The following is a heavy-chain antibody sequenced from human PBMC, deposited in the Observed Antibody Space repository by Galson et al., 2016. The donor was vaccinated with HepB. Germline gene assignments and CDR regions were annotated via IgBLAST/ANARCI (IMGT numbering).Heavy chain of an antibody. Sequence: SLRLSCAASGFTFTSYWMSWVRQTPGKGLEWVANIKQDESEKYYVDSGKGRFTISRDNSKNTMFLHMNSLRAEDTAIYYCARFPFGKTYDYWGQGALVTVSS. CDR1: GFTFTSYW. V-gene: IGHV3-7*03. CDR2: IKQDESEK. J-gene: IGHJ4*02. D-gene: IGHD1-14*01. CDR3: ARFPFGKTYDY.